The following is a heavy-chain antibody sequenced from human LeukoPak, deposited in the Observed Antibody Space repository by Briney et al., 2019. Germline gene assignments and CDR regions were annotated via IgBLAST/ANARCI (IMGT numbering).Heavy chain of an antibody. J-gene: IGHJ5*02. CDR1: GFAFSSYA. V-gene: IGHV3-21*01. Sequence: GGSLRLSCAASGFAFSSYAMNWARQAPGEGMEWGSSITSTSRYIYYTDSVKGRFPISRDNAKNSLYLQMNSLRAEDTAVYYCERDDGGYCSSTSCYFGWFDPWGQGTLVTVSS. CDR3: ERDDGGYCSSTSCYFGWFDP. CDR2: ITSTSRYI. D-gene: IGHD2-2*03.